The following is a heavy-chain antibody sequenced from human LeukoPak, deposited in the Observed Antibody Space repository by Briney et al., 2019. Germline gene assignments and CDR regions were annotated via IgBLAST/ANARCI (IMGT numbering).Heavy chain of an antibody. J-gene: IGHJ3*02. CDR3: ARRLYYYDRFVAFDI. CDR1: GGSFSGYY. D-gene: IGHD3-22*01. V-gene: IGHV4-34*01. CDR2: INHSGST. Sequence: KPSETLSLTCAVYGGSFSGYYWSWIRQPPGKGLEWIGEINHSGSTNYNPSLKSRVTISVDTTKNQFSLKLSSVTAADTAVYYCARRLYYYDRFVAFDIWGQGTMVTVSS.